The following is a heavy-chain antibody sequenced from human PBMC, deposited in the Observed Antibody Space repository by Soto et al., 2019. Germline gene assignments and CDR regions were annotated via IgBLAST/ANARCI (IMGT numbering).Heavy chain of an antibody. J-gene: IGHJ5*02. CDR1: GFSLSTSGVG. CDR3: AHSSYENWFDP. D-gene: IGHD3-3*01. V-gene: IGHV2-5*02. CDR2: IYWDDDK. Sequence: QITLKESGPTLVKPTQPLTLTCTFSGFSLSTSGVGVGWIRQPPGKALEWLALIYWDDDKRYSPSLKSRLTITKDTSKNQVVLTMTNMDPVDTGTYHCAHSSYENWFDPWGQGTLVTVSS.